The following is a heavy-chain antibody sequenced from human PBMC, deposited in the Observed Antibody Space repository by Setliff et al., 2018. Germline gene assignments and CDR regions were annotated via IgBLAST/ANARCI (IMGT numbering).Heavy chain of an antibody. D-gene: IGHD6-19*01. J-gene: IGHJ6*03. CDR1: GLSYINDW. V-gene: IGHV3-7*01. Sequence: GGSLRLSCTASGLSYINDWVSWVRQAPGKGLEWLASINPHGSEKYYADSVKGRFTISRDNAKNSLSLQMNNLRTEDTAVYYCAKSSVASTFYYFYYMDVWGKGTRSPSP. CDR3: AKSSVASTFYYFYYMDV. CDR2: INPHGSEK.